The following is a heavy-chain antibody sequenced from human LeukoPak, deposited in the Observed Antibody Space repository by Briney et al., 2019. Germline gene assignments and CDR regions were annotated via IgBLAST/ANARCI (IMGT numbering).Heavy chain of an antibody. CDR1: GFTFSSYW. V-gene: IGHV3-74*01. CDR3: ARDPDSSGYPGY. D-gene: IGHD3-22*01. CDR2: INSDGSST. Sequence: GGSLRLSCAASGFTFSSYWMHWVRQAPGKGLVWVSRINSDGSSTSYADSVKGRFTISRDNAKNTLYLQMYSLRAEDTAVYYCARDPDSSGYPGYWGQGTLVTVSS. J-gene: IGHJ4*02.